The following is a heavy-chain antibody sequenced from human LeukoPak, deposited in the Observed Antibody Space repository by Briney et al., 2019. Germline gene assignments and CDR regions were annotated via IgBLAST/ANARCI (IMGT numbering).Heavy chain of an antibody. V-gene: IGHV3-66*01. CDR2: IYSGGNT. D-gene: IGHD2-2*01. CDR1: GFTFSSFA. Sequence: GGSLRLSCAASGFTFSSFAMTWVRQAPGKGLEWVSIIYSGGNTYYADSVQGRFTISRDNSKNTLYLQMNSLRAEGTAVYHCASSREATSNWFVYWGQGTLVTVSS. J-gene: IGHJ5*01. CDR3: ASSREATSNWFVY.